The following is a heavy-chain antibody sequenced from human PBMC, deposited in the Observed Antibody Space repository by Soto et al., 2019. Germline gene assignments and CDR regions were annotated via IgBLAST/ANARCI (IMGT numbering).Heavy chain of an antibody. D-gene: IGHD3-9*01. J-gene: IGHJ4*02. Sequence: QVQLQESGPGLVKPSQTLSLTCTVSGGSISSGGYYWSWIRQHPGKGLEWIGYIYYSGSTYYNPSLKRRVTISVDTSKNQFSLKRSSVTAADTAVYYCARVLRYFDWSRGVGNCDYWGQGTLVTVSS. V-gene: IGHV4-31*03. CDR2: IYYSGST. CDR3: ARVLRYFDWSRGVGNCDY. CDR1: GGSISSGGYY.